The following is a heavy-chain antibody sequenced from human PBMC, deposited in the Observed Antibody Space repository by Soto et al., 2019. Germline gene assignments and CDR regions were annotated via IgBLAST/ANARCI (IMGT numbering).Heavy chain of an antibody. CDR3: ARDPSSSSGANNYDYGRDV. D-gene: IGHD6-13*01. CDR2: IIPIFGSA. J-gene: IGHJ6*02. Sequence: QVQLVQSGAEVKKPGSSVKVSCKASGGTFSSYAVNWVRQAPGQGLEWMGGIIPIFGSANYAQKFQGRVTITADKSTSTADRERSSRRTEDPAGYYWARDPSSSSGANNYDYGRDVGGQGTTVTVSS. V-gene: IGHV1-69*06. CDR1: GGTFSSYA.